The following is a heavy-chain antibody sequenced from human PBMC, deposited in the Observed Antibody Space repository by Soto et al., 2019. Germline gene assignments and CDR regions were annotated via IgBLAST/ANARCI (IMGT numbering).Heavy chain of an antibody. CDR3: ARDDLVNSVTTTVDQFDY. CDR1: AYSISSGYF. V-gene: IGHV4-38-2*02. Sequence: SETLSLTCAVSAYSISSGYFWGWIRQPPGKGLEWIGSIYHSGTTYYNPSLKSRVTISVDTSKNQFSLKLNSVTAADTAVYYCARDDLVNSVTTTVDQFDYWGQGTLVTVSS. D-gene: IGHD4-17*01. CDR2: IYHSGTT. J-gene: IGHJ4*02.